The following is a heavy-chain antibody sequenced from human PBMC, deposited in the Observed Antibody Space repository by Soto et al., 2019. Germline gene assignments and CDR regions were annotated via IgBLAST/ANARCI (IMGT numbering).Heavy chain of an antibody. CDR1: GFTFSSYA. CDR3: AGNTRYEPPDY. CDR2: ISVSGGSG. V-gene: IGHV3-23*01. J-gene: IGHJ4*02. Sequence: EVQLLESGGGLVQPGGSLRLSCAASGFTFSSYAMSWVRQAPGKGLAWVSGISVSGGSGYYADSVKGRFTISRDNSKNTLYLQMNSLRAEDTAVYYCAGNTRYEPPDYWGQGTLVTVSS. D-gene: IGHD2-15*01.